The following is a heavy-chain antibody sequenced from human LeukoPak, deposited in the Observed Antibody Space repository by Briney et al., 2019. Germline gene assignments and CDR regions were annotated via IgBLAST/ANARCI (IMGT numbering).Heavy chain of an antibody. J-gene: IGHJ3*01. Sequence: GGSLRLSCAASGFTFDDYAMHWVRQAPGKGLEWGSGISWNSGSIGYADSVKGRFTISRDNAKNSLYLQMNSLRAEDTALYYCAKDNGYYYDSSGYYPFWGQGTMVTVSS. V-gene: IGHV3-9*01. D-gene: IGHD3-22*01. CDR2: ISWNSGSI. CDR3: AKDNGYYYDSSGYYPF. CDR1: GFTFDDYA.